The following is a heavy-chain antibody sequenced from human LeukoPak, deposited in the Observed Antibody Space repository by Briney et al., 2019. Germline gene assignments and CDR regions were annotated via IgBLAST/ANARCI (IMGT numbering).Heavy chain of an antibody. V-gene: IGHV4-39*07. CDR3: ARGQQQLVPLGY. D-gene: IGHD6-13*01. CDR1: GGSISSSTYY. CDR2: IYYSGST. J-gene: IGHJ4*02. Sequence: KTSETLSLTCTVSGGSISSSTYYWGWIRQPPGKGLEWIGNIYYSGSTNYNPTLKSRVTISVDTSKNQFSLKLSSVTAADTAVYYCARGQQQLVPLGYWGQGTLVTVSS.